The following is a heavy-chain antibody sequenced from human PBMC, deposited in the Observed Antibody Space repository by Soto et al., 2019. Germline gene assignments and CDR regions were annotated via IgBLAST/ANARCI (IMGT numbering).Heavy chain of an antibody. CDR3: ARTGGPIWSGSYIDS. Sequence: SETLSLTCTVSGGSISNYYWSWIRHPPGKKLEWIGYIYYSGSTNYNPSLRSRVTMSLDTSKNQFSLKLSSVTAVDTAVYYCARTGGPIWSGSYIDSWGQGTLVTVSS. J-gene: IGHJ4*02. CDR1: GGSISNYY. CDR2: IYYSGST. V-gene: IGHV4-59*12. D-gene: IGHD3-3*01.